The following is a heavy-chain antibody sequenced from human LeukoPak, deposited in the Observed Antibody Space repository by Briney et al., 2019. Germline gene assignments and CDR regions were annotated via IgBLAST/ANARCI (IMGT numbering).Heavy chain of an antibody. D-gene: IGHD4-23*01. CDR1: GGSISSYY. J-gene: IGHJ3*02. CDR3: ARVDYGGNSGAFDI. Sequence: SETLSLTCTVSGGSISSYYWSWIRQPPGKGLEWIGYIYYSGSTYYNPSLKSRVTISVDTSKNQFSLKLSSVTAADTAVYYCARVDYGGNSGAFDIWGQGTMVTVSS. CDR2: IYYSGST. V-gene: IGHV4-59*08.